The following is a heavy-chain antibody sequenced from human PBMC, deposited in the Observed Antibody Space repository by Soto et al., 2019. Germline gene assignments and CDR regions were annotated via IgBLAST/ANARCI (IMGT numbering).Heavy chain of an antibody. Sequence: EVQLLESGGGLIQPGGSLRLSCAASGFTFRSYAMSWVRQAPGKWLEWVSVVSGSGTNTFYADSVKGRFTMSRDNSKNTLYLQMNSLRAEDTAVYYCAKMTTVTTIINYFDYWGQGALVTVSS. CDR2: VSGSGTNT. CDR1: GFTFRSYA. CDR3: AKMTTVTTIINYFDY. J-gene: IGHJ4*02. V-gene: IGHV3-23*01. D-gene: IGHD4-4*01.